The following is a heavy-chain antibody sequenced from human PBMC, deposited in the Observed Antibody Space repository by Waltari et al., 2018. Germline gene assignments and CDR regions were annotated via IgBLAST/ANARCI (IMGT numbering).Heavy chain of an antibody. Sequence: QLQLQESGPGLVKPSETLSLTCTVSGGSISSSSYYWGWIRQPPGKGLECLATIYYSGNTFYNPSIKSRATLSIDTSKNQFSLKLISVTAADTAVYYCAREPSSEMGFDYWGQGTLVSVSS. V-gene: IGHV4-39*07. J-gene: IGHJ4*02. CDR1: GGSISSSSYY. D-gene: IGHD6-6*01. CDR2: IYYSGNT. CDR3: AREPSSEMGFDY.